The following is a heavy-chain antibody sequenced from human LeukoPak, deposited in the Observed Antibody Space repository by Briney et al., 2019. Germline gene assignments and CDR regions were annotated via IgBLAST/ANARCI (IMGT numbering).Heavy chain of an antibody. V-gene: IGHV3-9*01. J-gene: IGHJ5*01. CDR1: GFTFDDYA. D-gene: IGHD3-16*01. Sequence: GGPLRLSCAASGFTFDDYAMHWVRQVPGKGLEWVSGISWNSVNIGYADSVKGRFTISRDNAKNSLYLQMNSLRAEDTAFYHCVKDAEGGVWGSTWFDYWGQGTLVTVSS. CDR3: VKDAEGGVWGSTWFDY. CDR2: ISWNSVNI.